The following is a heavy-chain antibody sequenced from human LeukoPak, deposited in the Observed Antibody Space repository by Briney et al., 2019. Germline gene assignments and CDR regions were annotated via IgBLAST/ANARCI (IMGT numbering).Heavy chain of an antibody. CDR1: GYTFTDEY. D-gene: IGHD1-26*01. V-gene: IGHV1-2*02. J-gene: IGHJ4*02. CDR3: ARDVGELRADY. CDR2: INPKNGAT. Sequence: ASVKVSCKASGYTFTDEYIHWVRQVPGQGFEWMAWINPKNGATNVALKFRGRVTLTRDTSISTAYMAVSRLRSDDTAVYYCARDVGELRADYWGQRTLVTVSS.